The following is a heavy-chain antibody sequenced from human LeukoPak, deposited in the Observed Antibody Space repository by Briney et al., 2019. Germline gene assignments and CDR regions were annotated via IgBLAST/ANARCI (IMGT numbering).Heavy chain of an antibody. Sequence: SETLSLTCTVSGGSIISNYWSWIRQSAGTGLEWIGRIYGSGITDYNPSLKSRVTMSLDTSRKQFSLGLTSVTAADTAVYYCARLKFYDSTGYSPGYYMDVWGKGTTVCVFS. V-gene: IGHV4-4*07. CDR1: GGSIISNY. CDR2: IYGSGIT. D-gene: IGHD3-22*01. J-gene: IGHJ6*03. CDR3: ARLKFYDSTGYSPGYYMDV.